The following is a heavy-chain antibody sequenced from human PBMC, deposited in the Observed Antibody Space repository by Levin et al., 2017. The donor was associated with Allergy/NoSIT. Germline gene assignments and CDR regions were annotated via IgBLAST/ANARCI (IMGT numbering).Heavy chain of an antibody. J-gene: IGHJ4*02. CDR3: ARDSPGYYGSEYYFDN. D-gene: IGHD3-3*01. Sequence: GESLKISCAASGFTFSTYWMSWVRQAPGKGLEWVANIKQDGSEKYYVDSVMGRFTISRDNAKNSLYLQMNSLRAEDTAVYYCARDSPGYYGSEYYFDNWGQGTLVTVSS. CDR1: GFTFSTYW. CDR2: IKQDGSEK. V-gene: IGHV3-7*04.